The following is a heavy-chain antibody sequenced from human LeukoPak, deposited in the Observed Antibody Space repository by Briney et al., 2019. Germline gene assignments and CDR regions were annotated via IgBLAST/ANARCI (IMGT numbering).Heavy chain of an antibody. V-gene: IGHV4-59*01. CDR3: ARVEMATHKSDY. J-gene: IGHJ4*02. CDR2: IYYSGST. Sequence: SETLSLTCTVSGGSISSYYWSWIRQPPGKGLEWIGYIYYSGSTNYNPSLKSRVTISVDTSKNQFSLKLSSVTAADTAVYYCARVEMATHKSDYWGQGTLVTVSS. D-gene: IGHD5-24*01. CDR1: GGSISSYY.